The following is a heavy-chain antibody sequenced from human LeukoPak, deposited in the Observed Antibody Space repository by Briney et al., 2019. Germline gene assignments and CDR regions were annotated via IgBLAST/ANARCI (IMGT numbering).Heavy chain of an antibody. D-gene: IGHD2-15*01. CDR3: ATPGLYCSGGSCYLLQH. V-gene: IGHV1-46*01. CDR1: GYTFTSYY. J-gene: IGHJ1*01. CDR2: INPSGGST. Sequence: ASAKVSCKASGYTFTSYYMHWVRQAPGQGLEWMGIINPSGGSTSYAQKFQGRVTMTRDTSTSTVYMELSSLRSEDTAVYYCATPGLYCSGGSCYLLQHWGQGTLVTVSS.